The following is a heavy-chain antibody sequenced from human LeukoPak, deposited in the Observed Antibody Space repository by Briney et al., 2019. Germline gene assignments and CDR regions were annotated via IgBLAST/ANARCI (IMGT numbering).Heavy chain of an antibody. CDR2: ISGSGGST. D-gene: IGHD4-17*01. CDR3: AKVGYGTDAFDI. V-gene: IGHV3-23*01. J-gene: IGHJ3*02. CDR1: GFTFSSYA. Sequence: GGSLRLSCAASGFTFSSYAMSWIRQAPGKGLEWVSAISGSGGSTYYADSVKGRFTISRDNSKNTLYLQMNSLRAEDTAVYYCAKVGYGTDAFDIWGQGTMVTVSS.